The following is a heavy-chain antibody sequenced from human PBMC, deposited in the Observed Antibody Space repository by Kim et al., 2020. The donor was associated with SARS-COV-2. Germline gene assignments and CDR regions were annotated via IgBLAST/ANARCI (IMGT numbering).Heavy chain of an antibody. CDR3: ARGGPFDI. CDR2: IDPIGGSS. D-gene: IGHD3-16*01. J-gene: IGHJ3*02. V-gene: IGHV1-46*01. Sequence: ASVKVSCKASGYTFTSHYIQWVRQAPGEGLEWMGIIDPIGGSSSYAQKFQGRVSMTRDTSTTTVYMELNNLRSDDTAIYYCARGGPFDIWGLGTLVIVS. CDR1: GYTFTSHY.